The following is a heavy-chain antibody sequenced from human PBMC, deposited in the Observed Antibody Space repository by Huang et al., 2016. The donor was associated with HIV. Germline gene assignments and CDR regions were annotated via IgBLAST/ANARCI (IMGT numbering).Heavy chain of an antibody. CDR3: ATSRSGSGWFLDI. V-gene: IGHV4-34*01. CDR1: GGSLHGYY. D-gene: IGHD6-19*01. J-gene: IGHJ2*01. CDR2: VNHGGST. Sequence: QVQLYQWGAGPLRPSETLSLTCGVSGGSLHGYYWNWLRQSPGRVLEWIGEVNHGGSTKYNTSLKSRVTISVDTSKIQFSLNLTSVTATDTADYYCATSRSGSGWFLDIWGRGTLVSVS.